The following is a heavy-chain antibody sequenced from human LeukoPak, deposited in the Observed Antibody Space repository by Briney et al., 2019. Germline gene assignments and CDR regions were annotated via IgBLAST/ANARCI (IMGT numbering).Heavy chain of an antibody. Sequence: SETLSLTCAVSGYSISSGYYWGWIRQPPGKGLEWIGSIYHSGSTFYKPSVKSRVTISLDASKNQFFLKLSCVSAEDRAVYYCARRMEHYGNYYFDYWGQGTLVTVSS. J-gene: IGHJ4*02. CDR2: IYHSGST. V-gene: IGHV4-38-2*01. CDR1: GYSISSGYY. CDR3: ARRMEHYGNYYFDY. D-gene: IGHD3-10*01.